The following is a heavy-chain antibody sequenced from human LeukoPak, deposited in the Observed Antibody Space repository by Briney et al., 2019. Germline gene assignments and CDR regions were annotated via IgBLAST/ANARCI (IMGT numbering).Heavy chain of an antibody. V-gene: IGHV4-34*01. CDR2: INHSGST. CDR1: GGSFSGYY. CDR3: ARGRYSSSWYLYY. Sequence: PSETLSLTCAVYGGSFSGYYWSWIRQPPGKGLEWIGEINHSGSTNYNPSLKSRVTISVGTSKNQFSLKLSSVTAADTAVYYCARGRYSSSWYLYYWGQGTQVTVSS. J-gene: IGHJ4*02. D-gene: IGHD6-13*01.